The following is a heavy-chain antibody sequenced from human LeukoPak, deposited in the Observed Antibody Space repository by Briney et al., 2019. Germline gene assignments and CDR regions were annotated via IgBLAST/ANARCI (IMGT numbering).Heavy chain of an antibody. CDR3: ARDRYNEYFHY. J-gene: IGHJ1*01. CDR2: ISSSAITI. Sequence: PGGSLRLSCAASGFTFNNYEMNWIRQAPGKGLEWVSYISSSAITIYYADSVKGRFTISRDNAKSSLYLQMNSLRVEDTAVYYCARDRYNEYFHYWGQGTLVTVSS. V-gene: IGHV3-48*03. D-gene: IGHD3-9*01. CDR1: GFTFNNYE.